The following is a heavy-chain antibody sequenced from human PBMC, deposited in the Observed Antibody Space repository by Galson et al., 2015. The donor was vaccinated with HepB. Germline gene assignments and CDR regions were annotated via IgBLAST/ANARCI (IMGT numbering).Heavy chain of an antibody. Sequence: ETLSLTCAVYGGSFSGYYWSWIRQPPGKGLEWIGEINHSGSTNYNPSLKSRVTISVDTSKNQFSLKLSSVTAADTAVYYCARAPLLWRGRDAFDIWGQGTMVTVSS. J-gene: IGHJ3*02. CDR3: ARAPLLWRGRDAFDI. D-gene: IGHD3-10*01. CDR1: GGSFSGYY. V-gene: IGHV4-34*01. CDR2: INHSGST.